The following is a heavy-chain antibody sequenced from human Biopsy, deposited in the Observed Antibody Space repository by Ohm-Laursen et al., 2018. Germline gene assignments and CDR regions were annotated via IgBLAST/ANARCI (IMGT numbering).Heavy chain of an antibody. V-gene: IGHV4-34*08. D-gene: IGHD2-15*01. CDR3: GNEVHGRDY. CDR1: GKTFSDYQ. CDR2: ISQAGTT. J-gene: IGHJ4*02. Sequence: PGTLSLTCAVFGKTFSDYQWSWIRQPPGKGLEWIGQISQAGTTNYNPSLKSRVSISADASKYEFSLRLTSVTAADTAVYLCGNEVHGRDYWGLGAQVTVSS.